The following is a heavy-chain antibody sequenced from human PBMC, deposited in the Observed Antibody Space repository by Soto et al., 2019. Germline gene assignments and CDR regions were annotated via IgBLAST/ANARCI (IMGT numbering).Heavy chain of an antibody. CDR3: AREFDPTMVPRADY. D-gene: IGHD3-10*01. CDR2: IDPKNGDT. J-gene: IGHJ4*02. CDR1: GYTFTGYS. Sequence: QVQLVQSGAEVKKPGASVKVSCKASGYTFTGYSIHWVRQAPGQGLEWMGWIDPKNGDTNTAQKFQGRVTMTRDTSITTAYMELTSLRSDDTAIYYCAREFDPTMVPRADYWGQGSLVTVSS. V-gene: IGHV1-2*02.